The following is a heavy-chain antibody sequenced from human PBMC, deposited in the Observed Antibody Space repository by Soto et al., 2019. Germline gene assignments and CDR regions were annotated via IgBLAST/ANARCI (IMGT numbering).Heavy chain of an antibody. CDR1: GGSISSYY. CDR3: AGYYDLWSGYPNAFDI. D-gene: IGHD3-3*01. Sequence: SETLSLTCTVSGGSISSYYWSWIRQPPGKGLEWIGYIYYSGSTNYNPSLKSRVTISVDTSKNQFSLKLSSVTAADTAVYYCAGYYDLWSGYPNAFDIWGQGTMVTVSS. V-gene: IGHV4-59*08. J-gene: IGHJ3*02. CDR2: IYYSGST.